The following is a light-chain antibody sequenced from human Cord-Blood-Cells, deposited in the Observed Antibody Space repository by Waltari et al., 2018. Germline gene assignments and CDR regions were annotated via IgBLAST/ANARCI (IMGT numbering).Light chain of an antibody. V-gene: IGKV3-15*01. CDR2: GAS. J-gene: IGKJ3*01. Sequence: EIVMTQSPATLSVSPGDRATLSCRASQSVSSNLAGYQQKPGQAPRLLIYGASTGATGIPARFSGSGSGTDFTLTISSLQSEDFAVYYCQQYNNWPFTFGPGTKVDIK. CDR3: QQYNNWPFT. CDR1: QSVSSN.